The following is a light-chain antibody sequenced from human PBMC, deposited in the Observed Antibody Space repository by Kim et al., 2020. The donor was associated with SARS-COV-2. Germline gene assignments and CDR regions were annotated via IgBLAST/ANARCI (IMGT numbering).Light chain of an antibody. CDR3: QQYRSHST. CDR1: EFVNIW. J-gene: IGKJ1*01. Sequence: PASIGDTVTITCRASEFVNIWLAWYQQRPGQAPKLLIHKTSRLVSGVPTRFSGGGSGTDFTLTISSLQPDDFATYFCQQYRSHSTFAQGTKVDIK. V-gene: IGKV1-5*03. CDR2: KTS.